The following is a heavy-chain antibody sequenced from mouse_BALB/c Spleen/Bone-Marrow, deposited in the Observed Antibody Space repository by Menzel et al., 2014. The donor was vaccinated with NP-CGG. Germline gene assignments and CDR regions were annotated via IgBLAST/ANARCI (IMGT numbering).Heavy chain of an antibody. Sequence: VQLQQSGAELVRPGTSVKVSCKASGYAFTNYLIEWVKQRPGQGLEWIGVINPGSGGTNYNEKFKGKATLTAGKSSSTAYMQLSSLTSDDSAVYFCARWDYAMDYWGQETSVTVSS. J-gene: IGHJ4*01. CDR1: GYAFTNYL. CDR2: INPGSGGT. CDR3: ARWDYAMDY. V-gene: IGHV1-54*01.